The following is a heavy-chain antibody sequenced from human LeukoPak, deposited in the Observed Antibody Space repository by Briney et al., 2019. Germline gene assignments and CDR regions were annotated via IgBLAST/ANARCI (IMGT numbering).Heavy chain of an antibody. V-gene: IGHV3-49*03. J-gene: IGHJ6*02. Sequence: GGSLRLSCTASGFTFGDYAMSWFRKAPGKGLEWVGFIRSKAYGGTTEYAASVTGRFTISRDDSKSIAYLQMNSLKTEDTAVYYCTRVTAAAGGIYYYYYGMDVWGQGTTVTVSS. CDR3: TRVTAAAGGIYYYYYGMDV. D-gene: IGHD6-13*01. CDR2: IRSKAYGGTT. CDR1: GFTFGDYA.